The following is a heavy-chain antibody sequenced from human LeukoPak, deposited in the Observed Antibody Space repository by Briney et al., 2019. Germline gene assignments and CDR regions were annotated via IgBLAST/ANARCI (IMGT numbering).Heavy chain of an antibody. CDR1: GYTFTSYD. V-gene: IGHV1-8*01. D-gene: IGHD6-13*01. J-gene: IGHJ4*02. Sequence: ASVKVSCRASGYTFTSYDINWVRQATGQGLEWMGWMNPNSGNTGYAQKFQGRVTMTRNTSISTAYMELSSLRSEDTAVYYCARGPYSSSWYNYWGQGTLVTVSS. CDR2: MNPNSGNT. CDR3: ARGPYSSSWYNY.